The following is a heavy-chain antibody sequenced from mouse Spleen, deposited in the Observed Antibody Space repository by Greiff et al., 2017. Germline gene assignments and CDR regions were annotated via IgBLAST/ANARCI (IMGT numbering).Heavy chain of an antibody. V-gene: IGHV5-9-2*01. CDR3: VAHYYGSSYYFDY. CDR2: ISGGGSYT. D-gene: IGHD1-1*01. J-gene: IGHJ2*01. Sequence: LEWVAIISGGGSYTYYPDSAKGRSTISRDNAKYNLYLQMSSLWSEDTALYYCVAHYYGSSYYFDYWGQGTTLTVSS.